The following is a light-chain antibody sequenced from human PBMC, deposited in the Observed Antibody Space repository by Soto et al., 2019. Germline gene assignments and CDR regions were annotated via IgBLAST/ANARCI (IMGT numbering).Light chain of an antibody. CDR3: QQLNSYPIT. CDR1: HGINTF. V-gene: IGKV1-9*01. J-gene: IGKJ5*01. CDR2: AAS. Sequence: IQLTQSPSSLSASVGDRVSITCRASHGINTFLAWYQQKAGKAPKLLIYAASTLQSGVPSRFSGSGSGTDFTLTISSLQSEDFATYYCQQLNSYPITFGQGTRLEI.